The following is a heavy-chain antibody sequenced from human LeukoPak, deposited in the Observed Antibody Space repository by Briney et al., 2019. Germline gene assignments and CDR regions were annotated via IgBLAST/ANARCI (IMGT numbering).Heavy chain of an antibody. D-gene: IGHD1-1*01. Sequence: GGSLRLSCAASGFTFSSYSMNWVRQAPGKGLEWVSYISYSSSTIYYADSVKGRFTISRDNAKNTLYLQLNSLRADDTAVYYCAKGNEVDPWGQGTLVTVSS. CDR2: ISYSSSTI. CDR1: GFTFSSYS. V-gene: IGHV3-48*04. CDR3: AKGNEVDP. J-gene: IGHJ5*02.